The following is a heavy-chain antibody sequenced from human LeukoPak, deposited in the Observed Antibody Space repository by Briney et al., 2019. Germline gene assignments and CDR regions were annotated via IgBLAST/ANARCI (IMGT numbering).Heavy chain of an antibody. CDR3: VKDTISGYSGYDYFDY. D-gene: IGHD5-12*01. CDR1: GFTFSSYG. J-gene: IGHJ4*02. CDR2: ISYDGSNK. V-gene: IGHV3-30*18. Sequence: GGSLRLSCAASGFTFSSYGMHWVRRAPGKGLEGVAVISYDGSNKYYADSVKGRFTISRDNSKNTLYLQMNSLRAEDTAVYYCVKDTISGYSGYDYFDYWGQGTLVTVSS.